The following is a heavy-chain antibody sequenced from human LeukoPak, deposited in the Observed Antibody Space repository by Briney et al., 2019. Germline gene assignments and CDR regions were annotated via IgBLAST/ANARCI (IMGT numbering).Heavy chain of an antibody. CDR2: ISSSGSTL. J-gene: IGHJ4*02. CDR3: ARRRYNWNAIDY. Sequence: PGGSLRLSCAASGFTFGDYYMSWIRQAPGKGLEWVSYISSSGSTLYYADSVKGRITISRDNAKNSLYLQMNSLRAEDTAVYYCARRRYNWNAIDYWGQGTLVTASS. CDR1: GFTFGDYY. V-gene: IGHV3-11*01. D-gene: IGHD1-20*01.